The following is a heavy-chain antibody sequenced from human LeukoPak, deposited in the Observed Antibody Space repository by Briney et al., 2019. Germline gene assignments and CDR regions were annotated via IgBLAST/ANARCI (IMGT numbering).Heavy chain of an antibody. CDR1: GFAFNSYT. Sequence: GGSLRLSCEASGFAFNSYTITWVRQAPGKGLEAVSSITSRSSHIYIADSVKGRFTIARDNAKNSLFLQMSSLRVEDTAVYYCARVAQGANTEKYFHSYMDVWGKGPTVTVSS. CDR3: ARVAQGANTEKYFHSYMDV. V-gene: IGHV3-21*01. J-gene: IGHJ6*03. D-gene: IGHD5-18*01. CDR2: ITSRSSHI.